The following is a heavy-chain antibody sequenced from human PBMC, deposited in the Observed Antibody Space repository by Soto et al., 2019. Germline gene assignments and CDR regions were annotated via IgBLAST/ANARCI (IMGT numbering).Heavy chain of an antibody. J-gene: IGHJ5*02. CDR2: IYYSGST. CDR3: ARDTTLYDILTGYSVAWFDP. CDR1: GGSVSSGSYY. Sequence: SETLSLTCTVSGGSVSSGSYYWSWIRQPPGKGLEWIGYIYYSGSTNYNPSLKSRVTISVDTSKNQFSLKLSSVTAADTAVYYCARDTTLYDILTGYSVAWFDPWGQGTLVTVSS. V-gene: IGHV4-61*01. D-gene: IGHD3-9*01.